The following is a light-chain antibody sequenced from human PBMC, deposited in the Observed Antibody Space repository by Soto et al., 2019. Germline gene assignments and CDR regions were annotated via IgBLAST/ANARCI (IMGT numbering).Light chain of an antibody. CDR2: ADN. J-gene: IGLJ3*02. V-gene: IGLV1-40*01. Sequence: QPVLTQPPSVSGAPGQRVTISCTGTNSNIGADYGVQWYQQFPGTAPKLLIYADNIRPSGVPDRISGSKSATSASLAITGLQPDDEADYYCQSYDRSLVGLAFGPGTKLTVL. CDR1: NSNIGADYG. CDR3: QSYDRSLVGLA.